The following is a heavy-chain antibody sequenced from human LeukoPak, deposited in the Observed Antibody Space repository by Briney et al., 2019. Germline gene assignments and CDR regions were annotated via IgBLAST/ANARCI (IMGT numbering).Heavy chain of an antibody. CDR3: ARAWGIAVAGNFDY. CDR1: GYTLTELS. D-gene: IGHD6-19*01. Sequence: ASVKVSCKVSGYTLTELSMHWVRQAPGQGLEWMGWINPNSGGTNYAQKFQGRVTMTRDTSISTAYMELSRLRSDDTAVYYCARAWGIAVAGNFDYWGQGTLVTVSS. J-gene: IGHJ4*02. CDR2: INPNSGGT. V-gene: IGHV1-2*02.